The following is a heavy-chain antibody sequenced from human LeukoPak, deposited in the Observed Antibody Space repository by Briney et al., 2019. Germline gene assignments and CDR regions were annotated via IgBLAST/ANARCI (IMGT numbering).Heavy chain of an antibody. CDR3: ARDLRVIVRGVDWFDP. CDR1: GFTFSSYA. V-gene: IGHV3-30-3*01. Sequence: GGSLRLSCAASGFTFSSYAMHWVRQAPGKGLEWVAVISYDGSNKYYADSVKGRFTISRDNSKNTLYLQMNSLRAEDTAVYYCARDLRVIVRGVDWFDPWGQGTLVTVSS. CDR2: ISYDGSNK. J-gene: IGHJ5*02. D-gene: IGHD3-10*02.